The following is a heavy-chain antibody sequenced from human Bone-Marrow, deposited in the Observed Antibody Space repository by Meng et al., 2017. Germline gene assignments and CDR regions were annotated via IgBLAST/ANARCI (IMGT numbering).Heavy chain of an antibody. D-gene: IGHD3-9*01. CDR2: IRSKAYGGTT. J-gene: IGHJ3*02. CDR1: GFTFGDYA. CDR3: TRGVLRYFDCFWRSDAFDI. Sequence: GESLKISCTASGFTFGDYAMGWFRQAPGKGLEWVGFIRSKAYGGTTEYAASVKGRFTISRDDSKSIAYLQMNSLKTEDTAVYYCTRGVLRYFDCFWRSDAFDIWGQGTMVTVSS. V-gene: IGHV3-49*03.